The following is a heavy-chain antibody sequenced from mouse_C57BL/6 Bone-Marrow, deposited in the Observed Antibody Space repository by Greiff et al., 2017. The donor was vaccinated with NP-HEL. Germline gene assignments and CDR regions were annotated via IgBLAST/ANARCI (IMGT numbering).Heavy chain of an antibody. J-gene: IGHJ1*03. D-gene: IGHD3-1*01. CDR3: AWDFRSWYFDV. CDR1: GYTFTSYW. CDR2: IDPTSGGT. Sequence: QVQLKQPGAELVKPGASVTLSCKASGYTFTSYWMHWVKQRPGRGLEWLGRIDPTSGGTKYNEKFKSTATLTVDKPSSTAYMQLSSLTSADSAVYYSAWDFRSWYFDVWGTGTTVTVSS. V-gene: IGHV1-72*01.